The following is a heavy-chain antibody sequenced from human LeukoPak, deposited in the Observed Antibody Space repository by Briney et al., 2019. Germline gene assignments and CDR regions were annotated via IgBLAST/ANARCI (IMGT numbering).Heavy chain of an antibody. J-gene: IGHJ4*02. V-gene: IGHV3-21*01. CDR3: AREGDGALTYDY. CDR1: GFTLSSYS. D-gene: IGHD1-14*01. Sequence: GGSLRLSCAASGFTLSSYSMNWVRQAPGKGLEWVSSISSSSSYIYYADSVKGRFTISRDNAKNSLYLQMNSLRAEDTAVYYCAREGDGALTYDYWGQGTLVTVSS. CDR2: ISSSSSYI.